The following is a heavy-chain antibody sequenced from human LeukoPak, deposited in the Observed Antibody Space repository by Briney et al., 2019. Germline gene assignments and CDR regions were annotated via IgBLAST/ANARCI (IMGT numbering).Heavy chain of an antibody. V-gene: IGHV3-30*01. J-gene: IGHJ4*02. CDR3: ARDFTYYYDSGSSGPHYFDN. D-gene: IGHD3-10*01. CDR1: GFTFSNYA. Sequence: GGSLRLSCAASGFTFSNYAMHWVRQAPGKGLEWVSLISSGGTYEYYADSVKGRFTISRDNSKNTLYLQLNSLRAEDTAVYYCARDFTYYYDSGSSGPHYFDNWGQGTLVTVPS. CDR2: ISSGGTYE.